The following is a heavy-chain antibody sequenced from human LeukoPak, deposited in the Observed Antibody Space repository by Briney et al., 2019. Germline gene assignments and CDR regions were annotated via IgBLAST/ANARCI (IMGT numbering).Heavy chain of an antibody. V-gene: IGHV3-11*01. CDR2: IKKRSAAT. CDR3: ARIWSARDWFDP. CDR1: GFTFRDYA. Sequence: GGSLRLSCAASGFTFRDYAMTWIRQAPGKGLEWISYIKKRSAATYYADSVAGRFVISRDDAKNSLNLHLTNLRVEDTATYFCARIWSARDWFDPWGQGT. J-gene: IGHJ5*02. D-gene: IGHD1-1*01.